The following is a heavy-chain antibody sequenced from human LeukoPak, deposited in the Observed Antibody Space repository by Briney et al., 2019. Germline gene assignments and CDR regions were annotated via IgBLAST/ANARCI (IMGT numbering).Heavy chain of an antibody. J-gene: IGHJ4*02. Sequence: SETLSLTCAVSGVSISSGGYSWSWLRQPPGKGLEWIGYIYHSGSTYYNPSLKSRVTISVDRSKNQFSLKLSSVTAADTAVYYCARVGPDTAMVPSYYFDYWGQGTLVTVSS. D-gene: IGHD5-18*01. CDR3: ARVGPDTAMVPSYYFDY. CDR1: GVSISSGGYS. V-gene: IGHV4-30-2*01. CDR2: IYHSGST.